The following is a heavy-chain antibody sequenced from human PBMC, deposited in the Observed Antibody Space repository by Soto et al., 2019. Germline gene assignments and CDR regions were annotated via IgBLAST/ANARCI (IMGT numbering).Heavy chain of an antibody. J-gene: IGHJ4*02. Sequence: PSETLSLTCTVSGGSISSGGYYWSWIRQHPGKGLEWIGYIYYSGSTYYNPSLKSRVTISVDTSKNQFSLKLSSVTAADTAVYYCARGAQNYDVSSGFDNCGQDTLLTVSS. V-gene: IGHV4-31*03. D-gene: IGHD3-3*01. CDR1: GGSISSGGYY. CDR3: ARGAQNYDVSSGFDN. CDR2: IYYSGST.